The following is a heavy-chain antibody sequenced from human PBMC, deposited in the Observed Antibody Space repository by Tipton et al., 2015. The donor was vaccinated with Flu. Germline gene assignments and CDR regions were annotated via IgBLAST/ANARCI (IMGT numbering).Heavy chain of an antibody. J-gene: IGHJ6*02. D-gene: IGHD2/OR15-2a*01. CDR2: ISWSSGNI. Sequence: VQLVQSGGALVLPGESLRLSCAASGFTFDDYAMHWVRQAPGKGLEWVSSISWSSGNIGYADSVRGRFTISRDNAKKSLYLQMNSLRAEDTALYFCAKAAMTGTVYGHHYPMNVWGLGTMVTVSS. CDR1: GFTFDDYA. CDR3: AKAAMTGTVYGHHYPMNV. V-gene: IGHV3-9*01.